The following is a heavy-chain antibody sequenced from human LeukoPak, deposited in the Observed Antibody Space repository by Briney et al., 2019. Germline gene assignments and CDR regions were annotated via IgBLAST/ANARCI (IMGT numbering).Heavy chain of an antibody. CDR1: GFIFDDYA. CDR2: ISGDGGST. CDR3: TRESKRSGWYDY. Sequence: GGSLRLSCAAPGFIFDDYAIHWVRQAPGKGLEWVSLISGDGGSTFYADSVKGRFTISRDNSKNSLSLQVSSLRSEDTALYYCTRESKRSGWYDYWGQGTLVTVSS. D-gene: IGHD6-19*01. V-gene: IGHV3-43*02. J-gene: IGHJ4*02.